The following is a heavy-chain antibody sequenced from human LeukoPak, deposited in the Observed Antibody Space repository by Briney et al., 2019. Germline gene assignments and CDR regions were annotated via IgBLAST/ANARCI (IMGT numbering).Heavy chain of an antibody. J-gene: IGHJ5*02. CDR3: AKGVVPAAKTYNWFDP. D-gene: IGHD2-2*01. Sequence: GGSLRLSCAVSGFTFSSYAMSWVRQAPGKGLEWVSAISGSGGSTYYADSVKGRFTISRDNSKNTLYLQMNSLRAEDTAVYYCAKGVVPAAKTYNWFDPWGQGTLVTVSS. V-gene: IGHV3-23*01. CDR1: GFTFSSYA. CDR2: ISGSGGST.